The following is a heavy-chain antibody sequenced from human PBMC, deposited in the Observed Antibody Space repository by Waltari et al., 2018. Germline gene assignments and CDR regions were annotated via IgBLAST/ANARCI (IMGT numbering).Heavy chain of an antibody. J-gene: IGHJ1*01. CDR2: INTDGSTT. D-gene: IGHD6-13*01. Sequence: EVQLVESEGGLVQPGGSLRLSCAASGFTFSSYWMHCVRQAPGKGLVWVSDINTDGSTTNYADSVKGRFTISRDNAKNTLYLQMDSLRTEETAVYYCVIGAQHVSNWYASEYFQHWGQGTLVTVSS. V-gene: IGHV3-74*01. CDR3: VIGAQHVSNWYASEYFQH. CDR1: GFTFSSYW.